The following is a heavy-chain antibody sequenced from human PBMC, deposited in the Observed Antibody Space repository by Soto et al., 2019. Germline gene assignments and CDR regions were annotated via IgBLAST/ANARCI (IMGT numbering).Heavy chain of an antibody. CDR3: ARLIRGAAAAFDS. CDR2: VSNTGTT. CDR1: GGSIDTYY. V-gene: IGHV4-59*08. Sequence: QVQLQESGPGLVKPSETLSLTCTVSGGSIDTYYWSWIRQPPGKGLEYIGYVSNTGTTDSNPSLRSRVTLSIDTSKNQFSLNLSSVTASDTASYYCARLIRGAAAAFDSWGQGSLVTVSS. J-gene: IGHJ4*02. D-gene: IGHD6-25*01.